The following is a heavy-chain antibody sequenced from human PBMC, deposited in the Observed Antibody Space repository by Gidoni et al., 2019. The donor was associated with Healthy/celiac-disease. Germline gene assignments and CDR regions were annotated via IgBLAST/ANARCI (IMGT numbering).Heavy chain of an antibody. Sequence: EVQLLESGGGVVQPGGSMRLSGAACGGTFSSYAMCWVRQAPGKGLEWVSAISGSGGSTYYADSVKGRFPISRDNSKNTLYLQMNSLRAEDTAVYYCAKGYRNWGFYDAFDIWGQGTMVTVSS. J-gene: IGHJ3*02. CDR2: ISGSGGST. CDR1: GGTFSSYA. D-gene: IGHD7-27*01. V-gene: IGHV3-23*01. CDR3: AKGYRNWGFYDAFDI.